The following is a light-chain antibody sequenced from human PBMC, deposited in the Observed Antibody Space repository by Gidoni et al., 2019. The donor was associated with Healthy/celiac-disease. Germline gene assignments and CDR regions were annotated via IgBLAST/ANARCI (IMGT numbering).Light chain of an antibody. CDR2: DDS. CDR1: NIGSKS. Sequence: SYFLTQPPSVSLAPGQPARITCWVNNIGSKSVHWYQQKPAQAPVLVVYDDSDRPSVIPERLSGANSGNTATLTISRGEAGDEADDYCQVWDSSSDHQWVFGGGTKLTVL. CDR3: QVWDSSSDHQWV. J-gene: IGLJ3*02. V-gene: IGLV3-21*02.